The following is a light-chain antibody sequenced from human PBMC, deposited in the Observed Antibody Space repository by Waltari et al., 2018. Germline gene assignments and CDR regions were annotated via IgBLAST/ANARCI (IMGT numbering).Light chain of an antibody. V-gene: IGLV2-11*01. Sequence: QSALTQPRSVSGSPGPSVTISCTGTSRDVGGYNYFSWYQPHPGKAPKLMIYDVSKRPSGVPDRFSGSKSGNTASLTISGLQAEDEADYYCCSYAGSYSVVFGGGTKLTVL. CDR1: SRDVGGYNY. CDR3: CSYAGSYSVV. CDR2: DVS. J-gene: IGLJ2*01.